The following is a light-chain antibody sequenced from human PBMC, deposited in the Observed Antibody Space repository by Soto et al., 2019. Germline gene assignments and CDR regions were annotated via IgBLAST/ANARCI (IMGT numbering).Light chain of an antibody. CDR1: QSIYND. V-gene: IGKV3-15*01. Sequence: EKVMTQSPATLSVSPGERATLSCRASQSIYNDLAWYQQKVGQAPRLLIYGASTRATDIPVRFGGSGSGTEFTLTISGLQSEDFAVYYCQQYSNWPRTFGQGTRLEMK. J-gene: IGKJ5*01. CDR2: GAS. CDR3: QQYSNWPRT.